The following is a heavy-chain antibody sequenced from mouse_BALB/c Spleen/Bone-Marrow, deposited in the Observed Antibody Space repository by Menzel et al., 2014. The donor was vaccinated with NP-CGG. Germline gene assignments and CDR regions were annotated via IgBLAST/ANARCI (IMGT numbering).Heavy chain of an antibody. CDR3: ATMITDWYFDV. J-gene: IGHJ1*01. CDR1: GFNIKDTY. D-gene: IGHD2-4*01. CDR2: MDPANGNT. Sequence: EVKLVESGAELVKPGASVKLSCTASGFNIKDTYMHWVKLRPEQGLEWIGRMDPANGNTKYDPKFQGKATITADTSSNTAYLQLSSLTSEDTAVYYCATMITDWYFDVWGAGTTVTVSS. V-gene: IGHV14-3*02.